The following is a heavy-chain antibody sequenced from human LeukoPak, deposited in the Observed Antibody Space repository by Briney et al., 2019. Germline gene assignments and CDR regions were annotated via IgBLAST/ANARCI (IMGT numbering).Heavy chain of an antibody. CDR3: AKDSRYSSSWKYFDY. J-gene: IGHJ4*02. CDR1: GFTFSTYS. CDR2: ISSSSSTI. D-gene: IGHD6-13*01. Sequence: GGSLRLSCSASGFTFSTYSMNWVRQAPGKGLEWVSYISSSSSTIHYADSVKGRFTISRDNAKNSLYLQMNSLRAEDTAVYYCAKDSRYSSSWKYFDYWGQGTLVTVSS. V-gene: IGHV3-48*04.